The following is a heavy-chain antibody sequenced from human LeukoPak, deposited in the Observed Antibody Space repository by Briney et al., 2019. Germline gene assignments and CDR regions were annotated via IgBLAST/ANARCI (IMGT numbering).Heavy chain of an antibody. CDR3: AKEPRHGYSKDY. V-gene: IGHV3-30*02. Sequence: GGSLRLSCAASGLTFSTYGMHWVRQAPGKGLEWVAYIRSDGKYKPYADSVKGRFTISRDNSKNTLYLQMNSLRAEDTAVYYCAKEPRHGYSKDYWGQGTLVTVSS. CDR2: IRSDGKYK. D-gene: IGHD5-24*01. J-gene: IGHJ4*02. CDR1: GLTFSTYG.